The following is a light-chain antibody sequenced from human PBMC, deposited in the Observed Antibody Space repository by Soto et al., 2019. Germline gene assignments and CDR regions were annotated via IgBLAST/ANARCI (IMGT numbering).Light chain of an antibody. CDR1: HSISSW. J-gene: IGKJ1*01. V-gene: IGKV1-5*01. Sequence: DIQMTQSPSTLSASVGDRVTITCRASHSISSWLAWYQQKPGKAPKLLIYDASSLESGVPSRFSGSGSGTEFTLTISSLQPDDFATYYCQQYNSYPCTFGQGTKVDIK. CDR2: DAS. CDR3: QQYNSYPCT.